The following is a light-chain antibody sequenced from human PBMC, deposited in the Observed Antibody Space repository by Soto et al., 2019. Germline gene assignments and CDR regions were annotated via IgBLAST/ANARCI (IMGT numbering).Light chain of an antibody. CDR3: QQYGSSPT. V-gene: IGKV3-20*01. CDR2: AAS. Sequence: EIVLTQSPGTLSLSPGERASLTCRASQSVSSSYLAWYQQKPGQAPRLLIYAASSRATGISDRFSGSGSGTVFTLTISRLEPEDFAEYYCQQYGSSPTFGQGTKMEIK. CDR1: QSVSSSY. J-gene: IGKJ1*01.